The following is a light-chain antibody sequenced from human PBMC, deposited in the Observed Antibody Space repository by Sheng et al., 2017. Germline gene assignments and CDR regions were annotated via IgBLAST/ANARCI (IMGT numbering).Light chain of an antibody. CDR2: STS. V-gene: IGLV7-43*01. Sequence: QIVVTQEPSLTVSPGGTVTLTCASSTGAVTSCYYPNWFQQKPGQAPRALIYSTSNKYSWTPARFSGSLLGGKAALTLSGVQPEDEAEYYCLLYYGGTQGVFGTGTKVTVL. CDR3: LLYYGGTQGV. CDR1: TGAVTSCYY. J-gene: IGLJ1*01.